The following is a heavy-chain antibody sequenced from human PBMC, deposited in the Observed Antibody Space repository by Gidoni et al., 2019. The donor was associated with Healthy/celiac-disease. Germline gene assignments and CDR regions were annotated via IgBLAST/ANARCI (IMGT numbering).Heavy chain of an antibody. V-gene: IGHV1-18*01. D-gene: IGHD5-12*01. CDR1: GYTFTSYG. Sequence: VQLVQSGAEVKKPGASVTVSCTASGYTFTSYGISWLRQAPGQGLEWMGWISAYKGKTNDAQKLQGRVTMTTDTSTSTAYRELRSLRADDTAVYYCARDVGNSGYEPFDYWGQGTLVTVSS. CDR2: ISAYKGKT. J-gene: IGHJ4*02. CDR3: ARDVGNSGYEPFDY.